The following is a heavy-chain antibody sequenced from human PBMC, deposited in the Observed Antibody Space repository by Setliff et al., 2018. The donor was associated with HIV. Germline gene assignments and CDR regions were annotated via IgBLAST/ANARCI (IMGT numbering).Heavy chain of an antibody. CDR1: GFTFSNAW. V-gene: IGHV3-15*01. Sequence: PGGSLRLSCAASGFTFSNAWMSWVRQAPGKGLEWVGRIKSKIDGGTTDYAAPVKGRFTISRDDSKNTLYLQMNSLKTEDTALYYCAKANPNHDAFDIWGQGTMVTVSS. CDR2: IKSKIDGGTT. J-gene: IGHJ3*02. CDR3: AKANPNHDAFDI.